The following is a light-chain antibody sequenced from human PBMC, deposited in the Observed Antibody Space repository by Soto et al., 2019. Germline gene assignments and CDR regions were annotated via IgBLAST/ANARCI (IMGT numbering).Light chain of an antibody. CDR2: GAS. CDR1: QTVSSNF. V-gene: IGKV3-20*01. J-gene: IGKJ4*01. CDR3: QQYGSSPLT. Sequence: TVLTQSPGTLSLSPGERATLSCRASQTVSSNFLAWYQEKPGQGPRLLIYGASTRATGIPDRFSGSGSGTDFTLTISRLDPEDFAVYYCQQYGSSPLTFGGGTKVEIK.